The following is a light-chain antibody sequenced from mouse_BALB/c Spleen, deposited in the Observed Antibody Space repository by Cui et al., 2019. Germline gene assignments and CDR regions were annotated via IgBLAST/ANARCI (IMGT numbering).Light chain of an antibody. CDR1: SSVSY. J-gene: IGKJ5*01. CDR3: QQWSSNPPT. Sequence: QIVLTQSPALMSASPGEKVTMTCSASSSVSYMYWYQQKPRSSPKPWIYLTSNLASGVPARFSCSGSGTSYSLTISSMEAEDAATYYCQQWSSNPPTFGAGTKLELK. V-gene: IGKV4-68*01. CDR2: LTS.